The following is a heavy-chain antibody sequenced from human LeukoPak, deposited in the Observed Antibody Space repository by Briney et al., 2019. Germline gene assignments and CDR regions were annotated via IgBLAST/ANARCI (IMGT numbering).Heavy chain of an antibody. CDR1: GGSISSSSYY. CDR2: IYYSGST. CDR3: ARVELERQGIDY. D-gene: IGHD1-1*01. J-gene: IGHJ4*02. V-gene: IGHV4-39*07. Sequence: PSETLSLTCTVSGGSISSSSYYWGWIRQPPGKGLEWIGSIYYSGSTYYNPSLKSRVTISVDTSKNQFSLKLSSVTAADTAVYYCARVELERQGIDYWGQGTLVTVSS.